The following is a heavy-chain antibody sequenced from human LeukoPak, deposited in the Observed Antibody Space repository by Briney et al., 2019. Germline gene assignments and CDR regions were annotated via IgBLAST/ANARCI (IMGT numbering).Heavy chain of an antibody. Sequence: SETLSLTCAVSGYSISSGYYWGWIRQPPGKGLEWIGSIYHSGSTYYNPSLKSRVTISVDTSKNQFSLKLSSVTAADTAVYYCARRGWGSLYATHFDYWGQGTLVTVSS. D-gene: IGHD6-13*01. CDR1: GYSISSGYY. V-gene: IGHV4-38-2*01. CDR3: ARRGWGSLYATHFDY. CDR2: IYHSGST. J-gene: IGHJ4*02.